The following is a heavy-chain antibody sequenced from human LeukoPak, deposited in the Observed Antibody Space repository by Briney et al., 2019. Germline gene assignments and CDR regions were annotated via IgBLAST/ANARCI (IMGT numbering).Heavy chain of an antibody. Sequence: QPGGSLGLSCAASGFTFSNYAMAWVRQAPGKGLEWVSGISGNGGKVYYADSVKGRFTISRDNFKNTLDLQMNSLRGEDTAVYFCAKRDYYDSSGYASLFDHWGQGTLATVSP. D-gene: IGHD3-22*01. V-gene: IGHV3-23*01. CDR3: AKRDYYDSSGYASLFDH. CDR2: ISGNGGKV. J-gene: IGHJ4*02. CDR1: GFTFSNYA.